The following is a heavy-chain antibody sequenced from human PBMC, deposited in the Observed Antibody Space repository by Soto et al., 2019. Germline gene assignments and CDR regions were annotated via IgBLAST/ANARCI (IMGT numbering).Heavy chain of an antibody. CDR1: GQTVTRHY. J-gene: IGHJ4*02. V-gene: IGHV1-46*03. CDR3: ACNEAYGDTASRY. D-gene: IGHD4-17*01. Sequence: QVQVVQSGAEVKKPGASVKVSCQASGQTVTRHYFHWVRQAPGQGLEWMAILNPSGATKGFAQKYQGRVTMTWDTSTSTLFMELSRLTSDDTAIYYCACNEAYGDTASRYWGQGTLVTVSS. CDR2: LNPSGATK.